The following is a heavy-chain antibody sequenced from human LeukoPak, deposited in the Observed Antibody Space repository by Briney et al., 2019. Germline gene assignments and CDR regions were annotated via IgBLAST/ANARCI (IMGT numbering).Heavy chain of an antibody. CDR2: ISHSGIS. CDR1: RGSFSNYY. Sequence: ASETLSLTXAVYRGSFSNYYWSWIRQSPGKGLEWIGEISHSGISKYNPSLKSRLTISADTSKNHFSLRLSSVTAADTAVYYCASLVGHCSGSNCYLSDYWGQGTQVTVSS. CDR3: ASLVGHCSGSNCYLSDY. V-gene: IGHV4-34*01. J-gene: IGHJ4*02. D-gene: IGHD2-2*01.